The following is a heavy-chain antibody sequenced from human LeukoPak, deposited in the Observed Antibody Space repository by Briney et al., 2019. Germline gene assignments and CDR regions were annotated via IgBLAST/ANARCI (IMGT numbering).Heavy chain of an antibody. Sequence: SETLSLTRTVSGGSFNSYYLSWIRQPAGKTLEWIGRIYYSGSTNYNPSLKSRVTISVDTSKNQFSLKLSSVTAADTAVYYCARRVGSSGSYWGRYYYYYMDVWGKGTTVTVSS. CDR1: GGSFNSYY. CDR2: IYYSGST. CDR3: ARRVGSSGSYWGRYYYYYMDV. V-gene: IGHV4-4*07. D-gene: IGHD1-26*01. J-gene: IGHJ6*03.